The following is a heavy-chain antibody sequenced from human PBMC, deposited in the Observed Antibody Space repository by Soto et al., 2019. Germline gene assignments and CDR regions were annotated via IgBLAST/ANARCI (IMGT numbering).Heavy chain of an antibody. D-gene: IGHD3-3*01. CDR2: MNPNSGNT. J-gene: IGHJ5*02. CDR1: GYTFTSYD. CDR3: ARRGRITIFGVVRRGWFDP. Sequence: ASVKVSCKASGYTFTSYDINWVRQATGQGLEWMGWMNPNSGNTGYAQKFQGRVTMTRNTSISTAYMELSSLRSEDTAVYYCARRGRITIFGVVRRGWFDPWGQGTLVTV. V-gene: IGHV1-8*01.